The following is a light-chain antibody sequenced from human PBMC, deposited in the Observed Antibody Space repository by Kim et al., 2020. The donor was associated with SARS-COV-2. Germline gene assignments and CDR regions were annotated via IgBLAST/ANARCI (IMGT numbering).Light chain of an antibody. CDR1: QTISRF. CDR3: QQTYGTPFT. V-gene: IGKV1-39*01. Sequence: ASIGDRVTITCRASQTISRFLNWYQQKPGKAPKVLVYGASSLQGGVPSRFSGSGSGTEFTLTINSLQPEDYGSYHCQQTYGTPFTFGGGTKVDIK. J-gene: IGKJ4*01. CDR2: GAS.